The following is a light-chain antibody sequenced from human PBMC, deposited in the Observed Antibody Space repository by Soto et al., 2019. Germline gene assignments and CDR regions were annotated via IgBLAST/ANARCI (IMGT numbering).Light chain of an antibody. V-gene: IGKV1-5*03. CDR3: QQYNSYSPRT. Sequence: DIQMTQSPSTLSGSVGDRVTITCRASQTISSWLAWYQQKPGKAPKLLIYMASSLESGVPPRFSGGGSGTKITLTISSLQPDDFATYYCQQYNSYSPRTFGQGTKVDIK. J-gene: IGKJ1*01. CDR2: MAS. CDR1: QTISSW.